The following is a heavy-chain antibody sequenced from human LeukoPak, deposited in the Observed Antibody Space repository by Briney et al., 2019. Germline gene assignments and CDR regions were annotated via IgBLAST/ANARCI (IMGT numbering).Heavy chain of an antibody. V-gene: IGHV3-30*04. CDR1: GFTFSSYA. Sequence: GGSLRLSCAASGFTFSSYAMHWVRQAPGKGLEWVAVISYDGSNKYYADSVKGRFTISRDDSKNTLYLQMNSLRAEDTAVYYCTRWACAGTSCHVLDSWGQGTPVTVSS. J-gene: IGHJ5*01. CDR3: TRWACAGTSCHVLDS. D-gene: IGHD2-2*01. CDR2: ISYDGSNK.